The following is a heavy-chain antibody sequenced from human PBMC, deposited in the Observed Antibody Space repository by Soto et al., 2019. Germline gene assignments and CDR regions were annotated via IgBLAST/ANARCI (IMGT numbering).Heavy chain of an antibody. J-gene: IGHJ4*02. V-gene: IGHV3-74*01. Sequence: VQLVESGGGLVQPGGSLRLSCAASGFTFSSYWMHWVRQAPGKGLVWVSRINSDGSSTSYADSVKGRFTISRDNAKNTLYLQMNSLRAEDTAVYYCARGAIWFGELHLNYWGQGTLVTVSS. CDR2: INSDGSST. CDR1: GFTFSSYW. CDR3: ARGAIWFGELHLNY. D-gene: IGHD3-10*01.